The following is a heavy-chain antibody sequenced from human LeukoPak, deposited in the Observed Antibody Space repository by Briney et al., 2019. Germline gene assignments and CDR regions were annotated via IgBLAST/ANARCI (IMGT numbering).Heavy chain of an antibody. V-gene: IGHV3-23*01. Sequence: GGSLRLSCAASGLSFSSFAMSWVRQGPARGLEWVSSIRGNGERFYADSVKGRFTLSSDSSRNTVYFQLNNLRVEDTAIYYCAKASWVSSTDAVRWGQGTLVTVSS. CDR2: IRGNGER. J-gene: IGHJ4*02. CDR1: GLSFSSFA. D-gene: IGHD3-16*01. CDR3: AKASWVSSTDAVR.